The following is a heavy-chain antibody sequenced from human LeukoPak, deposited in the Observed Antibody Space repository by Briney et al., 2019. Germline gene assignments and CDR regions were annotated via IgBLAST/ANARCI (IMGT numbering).Heavy chain of an antibody. CDR2: INRDGSST. CDR3: ARDLWGAGDC. V-gene: IGHV3-74*01. CDR1: GFTFSRYW. D-gene: IGHD1-26*01. J-gene: IGHJ4*02. Sequence: PGGSLRLSCAASGFTFSRYWMHWVRQAPGKGLMWVSRINRDGSSTIYADSVKGRFTISRDNAKNTLYLQMNSLTAEDTAVYYCARDLWGAGDCWGQGTLVTVSS.